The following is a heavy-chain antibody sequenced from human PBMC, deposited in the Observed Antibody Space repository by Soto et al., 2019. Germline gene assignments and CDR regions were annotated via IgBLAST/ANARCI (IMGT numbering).Heavy chain of an antibody. J-gene: IGHJ4*02. CDR2: INHSGST. V-gene: IGHV4-34*01. CDR3: ARGRSPLVPLADY. D-gene: IGHD3-3*02. Sequence: SETLSLTCAVYGGSFSGYYWSWIRQPPGKGLEWIGEINHSGSTNYNPSLKSRVTISVDTSKNQFSLKLSSVTAADTAVYYCARGRSPLVPLADYWGQGTLVTVSS. CDR1: GGSFSGYY.